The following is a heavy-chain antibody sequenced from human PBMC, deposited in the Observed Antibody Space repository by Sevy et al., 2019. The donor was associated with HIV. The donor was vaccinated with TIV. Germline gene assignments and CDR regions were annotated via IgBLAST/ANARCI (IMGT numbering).Heavy chain of an antibody. V-gene: IGHV3-48*01. CDR2: ISDSSATI. D-gene: IGHD5-12*01. CDR1: GFTYS. Sequence: GGSLRLSCVASGFTYSMNWVRQAPGKGLEWVSYISDSSATIHYADSVKGRFTISRDNAKNSLYLQMNTLRAEDTAVYYCASQRGGYERLYYFDSGGQGTLVTVSS. CDR3: ASQRGGYERLYYFDS. J-gene: IGHJ4*02.